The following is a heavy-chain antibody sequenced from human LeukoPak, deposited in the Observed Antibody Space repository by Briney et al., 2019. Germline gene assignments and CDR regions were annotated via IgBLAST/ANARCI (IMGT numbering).Heavy chain of an antibody. CDR3: AREWRGYGDSYDY. J-gene: IGHJ4*02. V-gene: IGHV1-2*02. CDR1: GFTFNAYY. CDR2: INPNSGGT. Sequence: ASVKVSCKASGFTFNAYYIHWVRQAPGQGLEWMGWINPNSGGTNYAQKFQGRVTMTRDTSITTAYMELSRLRSDDTAVYYCAREWRGYGDSYDYWGQGTLVTVSS. D-gene: IGHD4-17*01.